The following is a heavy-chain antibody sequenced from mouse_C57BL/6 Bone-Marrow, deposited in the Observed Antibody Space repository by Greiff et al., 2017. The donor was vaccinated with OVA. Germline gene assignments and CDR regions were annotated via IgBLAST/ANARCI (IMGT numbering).Heavy chain of an antibody. CDR2: IDPSDSYT. Sequence: QVQLQQPGAELVKPGASVKLSCKASGYTFTSYWMQWVKQRPGQGLEWIGEIDPSDSYTNYNQKFKGKATLTVDTSSSTAYMQLSSLTSEDAAVYYCARIGGSSYFHPYFDYWGQGTTLTVSS. CDR3: ARIGGSSYFHPYFDY. D-gene: IGHD1-1*01. V-gene: IGHV1-50*01. CDR1: GYTFTSYW. J-gene: IGHJ2*01.